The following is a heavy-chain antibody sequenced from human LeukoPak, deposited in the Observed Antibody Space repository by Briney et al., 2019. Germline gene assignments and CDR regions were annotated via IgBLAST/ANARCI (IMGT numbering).Heavy chain of an antibody. V-gene: IGHV3-7*03. CDR3: ARSSYSSSSSD. Sequence: GGSLRLSCAVSGFTFSGFWMSWSRQAPGKGLEWVASINSDGSEGYYADVVKGRFTISRDNAKNSLYLQINSLRAEDTAVYYCARSSYSSSSSDWGQGTMVTVSS. CDR2: INSDGSEG. J-gene: IGHJ3*01. D-gene: IGHD6-6*01. CDR1: GFTFSGFW.